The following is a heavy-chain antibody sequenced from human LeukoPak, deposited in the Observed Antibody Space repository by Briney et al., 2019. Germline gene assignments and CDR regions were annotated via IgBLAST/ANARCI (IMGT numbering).Heavy chain of an antibody. V-gene: IGHV3-53*01. Sequence: GGSLRLSCAASGFIVSNNYMSWVRQAPGKGLEWVSVIYSGGSTYYADSVKGRFTISRDNAKNSLYLQMNSLRAEDTAVYYCARGVGSSGWYDGGYFDYWGQGTLVTVSS. CDR2: IYSGGST. D-gene: IGHD6-19*01. J-gene: IGHJ4*02. CDR3: ARGVGSSGWYDGGYFDY. CDR1: GFIVSNNY.